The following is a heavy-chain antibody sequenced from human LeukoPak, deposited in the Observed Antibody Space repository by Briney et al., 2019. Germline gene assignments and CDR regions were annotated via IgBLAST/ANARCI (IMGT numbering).Heavy chain of an antibody. Sequence: PGGSLRLSCAASGFTFDNYAMHWGRQVPGKGLEWVSLISANGDNPYYADSVKGRFTISRDNSKNSLFLQLNSLRTDDTAVYYCAKDRSTWFYLHYWGRGTLVTVSS. CDR1: GFTFDNYA. CDR3: AKDRSTWFYLHY. CDR2: ISANGDNP. J-gene: IGHJ4*02. D-gene: IGHD2-2*01. V-gene: IGHV3-43*02.